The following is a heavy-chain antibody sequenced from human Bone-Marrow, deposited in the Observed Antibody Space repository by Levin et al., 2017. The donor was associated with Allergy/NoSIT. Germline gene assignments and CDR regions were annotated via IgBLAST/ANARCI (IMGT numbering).Heavy chain of an antibody. CDR2: IKIKADGGTT. CDR3: TTDGRWLR. D-gene: IGHD3-10*01. Sequence: RAGGSLRLSCAASGFIFSSAWMSWVRQAPGKGLEWVGRIKIKADGGTTDYAAPVKGRFTISRDDSKDMLYLQMDSLKTEDTAVYYCTTDGRWLRWGQGTLVTVSS. CDR1: GFIFSSAW. V-gene: IGHV3-15*01. J-gene: IGHJ4*02.